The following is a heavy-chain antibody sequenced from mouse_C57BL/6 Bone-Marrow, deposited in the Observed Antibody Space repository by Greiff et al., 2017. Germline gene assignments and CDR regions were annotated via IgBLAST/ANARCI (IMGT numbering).Heavy chain of an antibody. Sequence: EVKLVESGGGLVKPGGSLKLSCAASGFTFSSYAMSWVRQTPEKRLEWVATISDGGSYTSYPDNVKGRFTISRDNAKNNLYLQMSHLKSEDTAMYYCARYYSNSWFAYWGQGTLVTVSA. D-gene: IGHD2-5*01. V-gene: IGHV5-4*03. CDR1: GFTFSSYA. J-gene: IGHJ3*01. CDR3: ARYYSNSWFAY. CDR2: ISDGGSYT.